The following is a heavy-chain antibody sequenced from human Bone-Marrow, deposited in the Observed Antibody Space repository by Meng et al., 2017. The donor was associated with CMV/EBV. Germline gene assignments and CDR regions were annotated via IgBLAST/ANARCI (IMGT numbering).Heavy chain of an antibody. CDR2: IYYSGST. J-gene: IGHJ5*02. D-gene: IGHD5-18*01. CDR1: GGSISSYY. CDR3: AMVGLEAMVPNWFDP. V-gene: IGHV4-59*01. Sequence: SVTLSLTCTVSGGSISSYYWSWIRQPPGKGLEWIGYIYYSGSTNYNPSLKSRVTISVDTSKIQFSLKLSPVTAADTAVYYCAMVGLEAMVPNWFDPWGQGTLVTVSS.